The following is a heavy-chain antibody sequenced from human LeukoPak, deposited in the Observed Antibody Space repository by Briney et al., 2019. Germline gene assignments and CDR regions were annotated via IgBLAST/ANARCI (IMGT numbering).Heavy chain of an antibody. CDR3: ARSSITMIVVVSEAFDI. D-gene: IGHD3-22*01. CDR1: GVSIRSYY. CDR2: IYTSGST. J-gene: IGHJ3*02. Sequence: PSETLSLTCSISGVSIRSYYWSWIRKPAGKGLEWIGCIYTSGSTNYNPSLKSRVTISVDTSKNQFSLKLSSVTAADTAVYYCARSSITMIVVVSEAFDIWGQGTMVTVSS. V-gene: IGHV4-4*07.